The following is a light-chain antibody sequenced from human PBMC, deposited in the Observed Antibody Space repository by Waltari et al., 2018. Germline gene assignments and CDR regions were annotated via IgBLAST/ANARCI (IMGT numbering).Light chain of an antibody. CDR3: CSYAGSSTFVV. CDR2: DVS. CDR1: SSAVGGYNY. V-gene: IGLV2-23*02. J-gene: IGLJ2*01. Sequence: QSALTQPASVSGSPGQSITIPCTGTSSAVGGYNYLSWYQQHPGKAPKLMIYDVSKRPSGVSNRFSGSKSGNTASLTISGLQAEDEADYYCCSYAGSSTFVVFGGGTKLTVL.